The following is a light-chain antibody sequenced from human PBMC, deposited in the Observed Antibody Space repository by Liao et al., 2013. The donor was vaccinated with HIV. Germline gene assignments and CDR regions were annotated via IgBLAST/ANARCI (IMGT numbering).Light chain of an antibody. CDR3: QAWDSSTASLV. CDR1: KLGDKY. Sequence: SYELTQAPSVSVSPGQTASITCSGDKLGDKYACWYQQKPGQSPVLVIYQDTNRPSGIPERFSGSNSGNTATLTISGTQAMDEADYYCQAWDSSTASLVFGGGTKLTVL. V-gene: IGLV3-1*01. CDR2: QDT. J-gene: IGLJ3*02.